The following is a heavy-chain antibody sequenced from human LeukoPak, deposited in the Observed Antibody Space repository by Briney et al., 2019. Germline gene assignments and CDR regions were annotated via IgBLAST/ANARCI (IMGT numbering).Heavy chain of an antibody. CDR2: IIPIFGTA. V-gene: IGHV1-69*06. CDR1: GGTFSSYA. J-gene: IGHJ3*02. D-gene: IGHD2-15*01. CDR3: ARPLGYCSGGSCFGAFDI. Sequence: SVKVSCKASGGTFSSYAISWVRQAPGQGLEWMGGIIPIFGTANYAQKFQGRVTITADKSTSTAYMELSSLRSEDTAVYYCARPLGYCSGGSCFGAFDIWGQGAMVTVSS.